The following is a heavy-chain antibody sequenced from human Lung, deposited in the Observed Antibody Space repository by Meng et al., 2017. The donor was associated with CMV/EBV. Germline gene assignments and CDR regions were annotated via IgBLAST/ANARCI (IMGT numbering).Heavy chain of an antibody. V-gene: IGHV3-23*01. CDR1: GFTLNNNA. J-gene: IGHJ4*02. CDR3: ATSSLRGRITIFGVVFPPDS. Sequence: GEXXTISCAASGFTLNNNAMTWVRQAPGKGLEWVSTIVGSGRTTYYADSVKGRFTISRDSSKNTLYLEMNSLRAEDTAVYYCATSSLRGRITIFGVVFPPDSXGQGXLVTVSS. D-gene: IGHD3-3*01. CDR2: IVGSGRTT.